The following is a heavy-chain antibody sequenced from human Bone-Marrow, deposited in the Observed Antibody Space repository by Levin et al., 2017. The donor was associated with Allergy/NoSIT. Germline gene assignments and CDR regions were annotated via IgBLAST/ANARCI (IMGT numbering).Heavy chain of an antibody. J-gene: IGHJ5*02. CDR1: GGSISSGNYY. V-gene: IGHV4-31*03. Sequence: SETLSLTCTVSGGSISSGNYYWSWIRQHPGEGLEWIGYIYNFGTYYNASLKSRVTISLDTSKKQFSLKLSSVTAADTAVYYCAKGGRTWFGPWGQGTLVTVSS. CDR3: AKGGRTWFGP. CDR2: IYNFGT.